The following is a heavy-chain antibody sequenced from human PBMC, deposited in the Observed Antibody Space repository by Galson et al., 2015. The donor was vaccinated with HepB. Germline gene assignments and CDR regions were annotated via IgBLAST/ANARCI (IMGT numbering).Heavy chain of an antibody. J-gene: IGHJ6*02. V-gene: IGHV3-48*01. D-gene: IGHD2/OR15-2a*01. CDR2: ISSSSSTI. Sequence: SLRLSCAASGFTFSSYSMNWVRQAPGKGLEWVSYISSSSSTIYYADSVKGRFTISRDNAKNSLYLQMNSLRAEDTAVYYCARAPYFKPAFYYYYGMDVWGQGTTVTVSS. CDR3: ARAPYFKPAFYYYYGMDV. CDR1: GFTFSSYS.